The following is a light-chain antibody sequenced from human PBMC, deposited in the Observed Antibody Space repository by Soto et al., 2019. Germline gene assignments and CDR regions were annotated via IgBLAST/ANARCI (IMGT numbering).Light chain of an antibody. CDR2: GAS. CDR3: QHYDSSSPYS. J-gene: IGKJ2*03. CDR1: QSVSSSY. V-gene: IGKV3-20*01. Sequence: EIVLTQSPGTLSLSPGERATLSCRASQSVSSSYLAWYQQKPGQAPRLLIYGASSRATGIPDRFSGSGSGTDFTLTISRLQPSDYATYYCQHYDSSSPYSFGLGTRLEL.